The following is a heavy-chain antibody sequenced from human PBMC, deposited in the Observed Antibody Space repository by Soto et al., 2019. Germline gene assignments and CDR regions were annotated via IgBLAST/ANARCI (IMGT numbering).Heavy chain of an antibody. V-gene: IGHV3-48*03. Sequence: VQLVESGGGLVQPGGSLRLSCAASGFTFRNFEMNWVRQVPGKGLEWMSYISSSGSKRYYADSVKGRFIVSRDNTNDSLFLEMNSLRDEDTGVYYCARVRVIRGVIPSHFGLWGQGTLVTVSS. CDR3: ARVRVIRGVIPSHFGL. CDR2: ISSSGSKR. D-gene: IGHD3-10*01. CDR1: GFTFRNFE. J-gene: IGHJ4*02.